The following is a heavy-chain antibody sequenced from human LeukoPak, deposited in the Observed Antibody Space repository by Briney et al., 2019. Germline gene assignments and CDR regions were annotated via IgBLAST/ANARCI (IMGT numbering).Heavy chain of an antibody. J-gene: IGHJ4*02. CDR2: IWYDGSNK. CDR1: GFTFSSYG. CDR3: ARAARYYDSSGQGAGFDY. D-gene: IGHD3-22*01. Sequence: GGSLRLSCAASGFTFSSYGMYWVRQAPGKGLEWVAVIWYDGSNKYYADSVKGRFTISRDNSKNTLYLQMNSLRAEDTAVYYCARAARYYDSSGQGAGFDYWGQGTLVTVSS. V-gene: IGHV3-33*01.